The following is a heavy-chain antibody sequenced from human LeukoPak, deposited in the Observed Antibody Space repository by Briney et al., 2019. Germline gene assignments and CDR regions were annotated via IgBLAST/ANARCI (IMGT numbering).Heavy chain of an antibody. CDR1: GFTFSSHW. D-gene: IGHD6-13*01. J-gene: IGHJ4*02. CDR3: ARRSPLYRSSWYYFDY. CDR2: INRDGSST. V-gene: IGHV3-74*01. Sequence: GGSLRLSCAASGFTFSSHWMHWFRQAPGKGLVWVSLINRDGSSTTYADSVKGRFTISRDNAKNTLYLQMNSLRAEDTAVYYCARRSPLYRSSWYYFDYWGQGTLVTVSS.